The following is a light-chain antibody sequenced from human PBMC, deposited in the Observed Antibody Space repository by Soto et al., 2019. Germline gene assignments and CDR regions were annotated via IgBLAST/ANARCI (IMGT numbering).Light chain of an antibody. CDR1: ESVSSY. CDR2: GGS. Sequence: EILMTQSPATLSVSPGERVTLSCRASESVSSYLAWYQQKRGQAPRLLIYGGSTRATSIPARFSGSGSGTEFTLTISSLQSEDFAVYYCQQYNIWPPWTFGQGTKVEIK. V-gene: IGKV3-15*01. J-gene: IGKJ1*01. CDR3: QQYNIWPPWT.